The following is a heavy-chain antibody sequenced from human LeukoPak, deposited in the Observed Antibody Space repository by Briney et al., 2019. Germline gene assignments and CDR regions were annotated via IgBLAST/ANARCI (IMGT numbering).Heavy chain of an antibody. V-gene: IGHV3-66*01. D-gene: IGHD6-19*01. CDR2: IYSTGGK. CDR1: EFTVSTNY. Sequence: GGSLRLSCAASEFTVSTNYMTWVRQAPGKGLEWVSIIYSTGGKYYADSVKGRFTISRDNSKHTLYLQMNSLRGDDTAVYYCARGSDGWFAFDYWGQGILVTVS. CDR3: ARGSDGWFAFDY. J-gene: IGHJ4*02.